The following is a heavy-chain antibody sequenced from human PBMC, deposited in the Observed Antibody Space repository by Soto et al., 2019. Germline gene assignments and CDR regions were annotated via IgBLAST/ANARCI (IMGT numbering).Heavy chain of an antibody. CDR3: ARQGSGYYLDAFDI. J-gene: IGHJ3*02. Sequence: EVQLVESGGGLVQPGGSLRLSCAASGFTFSSYSMNWVRQAPGKGLEWVSYISSSSSRRYYVDSVKGRFTISRDNANNSLYLQMNSLSDEDTAVYYCARQGSGYYLDAFDIWGQGTMVTVSS. CDR2: ISSSSSRR. V-gene: IGHV3-48*02. CDR1: GFTFSSYS. D-gene: IGHD3-22*01.